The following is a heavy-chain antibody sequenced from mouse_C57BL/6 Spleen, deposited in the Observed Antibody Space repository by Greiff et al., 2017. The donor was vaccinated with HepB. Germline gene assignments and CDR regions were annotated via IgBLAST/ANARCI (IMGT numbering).Heavy chain of an antibody. CDR3: GRCRGYYAMDY. CDR1: GYAFSSSW. Sequence: VQLQQSGPELVKPGASVKISCKASGYAFSSSWMNWVKQRPGKGLEWIGRIYPGDGDTNYNGKFKGKATLTADKSSSTAYMQLSSLTSEDSAVYFCGRCRGYYAMDYWGQGTSVTVSS. V-gene: IGHV1-82*01. CDR2: IYPGDGDT. J-gene: IGHJ4*01.